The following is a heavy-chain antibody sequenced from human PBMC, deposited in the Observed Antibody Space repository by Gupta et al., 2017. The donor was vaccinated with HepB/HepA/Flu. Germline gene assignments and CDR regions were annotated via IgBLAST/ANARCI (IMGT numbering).Heavy chain of an antibody. J-gene: IGHJ4*02. CDR1: GFTFGDFW. Sequence: EVQLVESGGGLVQRGGSLRVSCVVSGFTFGDFWMTWIRQAPGKGLEWVANIKQDGSATYYVDSVKGRFTISRDNAKNSLFLQMDSLRAEDTAVYYCASQTPRSDYYYRFDYWGQGTLVTVSS. CDR2: IKQDGSAT. CDR3: ASQTPRSDYYYRFDY. D-gene: IGHD3-22*01. V-gene: IGHV3-7*01.